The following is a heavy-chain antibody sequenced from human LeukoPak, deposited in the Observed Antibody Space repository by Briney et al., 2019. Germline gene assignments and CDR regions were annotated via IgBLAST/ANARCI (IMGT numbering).Heavy chain of an antibody. Sequence: PSETLSLTCTVSGGSISSGGYYWSWIRQPPGKGLEWIGYIYHSGSTYYNPSLKSRVTISVDRSKNQFSLKLSSVTAADTAVYYCAGGLSVPAAIPGFFDYWGQGTLVTVPS. CDR2: IYHSGST. V-gene: IGHV4-30-2*01. D-gene: IGHD2-2*02. CDR3: AGGLSVPAAIPGFFDY. J-gene: IGHJ4*02. CDR1: GGSISSGGYY.